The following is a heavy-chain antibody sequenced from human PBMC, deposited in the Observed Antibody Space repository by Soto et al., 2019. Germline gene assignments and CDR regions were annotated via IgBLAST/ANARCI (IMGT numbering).Heavy chain of an antibody. J-gene: IGHJ5*02. D-gene: IGHD3-22*01. V-gene: IGHV3-30*03. Sequence: LRLSCAAFGLTLSTSSMNWVRQAPGRGLEWMSYIPRHRSNKAYADSVKGRFTISRDNSKNTLYLQMNSLRAEDTAVYYCARVRSGYQLTNWFDPWGQGTLDTVSS. CDR2: IPRHRSNK. CDR3: ARVRSGYQLTNWFDP. CDR1: GLTLSTSS.